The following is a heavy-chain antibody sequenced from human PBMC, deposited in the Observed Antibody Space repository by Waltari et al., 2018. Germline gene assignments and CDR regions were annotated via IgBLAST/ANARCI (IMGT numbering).Heavy chain of an antibody. Sequence: QVQLQESGPGLVKPSETLSLTCTVSGGSISSYYWSWIRQPPGKGLEWIGYIYYSGSTNSNPSLKSRVTRSVDTSKNQFSLKLSSVTAADTAVYYCARAVNDYGDYDLKIDYWGQGTLVTVSS. CDR1: GGSISSYY. CDR2: IYYSGST. V-gene: IGHV4-59*01. D-gene: IGHD4-17*01. CDR3: ARAVNDYGDYDLKIDY. J-gene: IGHJ4*02.